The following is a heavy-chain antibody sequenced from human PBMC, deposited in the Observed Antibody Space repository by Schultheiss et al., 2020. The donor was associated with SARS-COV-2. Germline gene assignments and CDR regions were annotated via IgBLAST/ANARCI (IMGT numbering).Heavy chain of an antibody. CDR3: ATHVSLRESFSFDY. D-gene: IGHD3-10*01. V-gene: IGHV5-51*01. J-gene: IGHJ4*02. CDR2: IFPGDSDT. Sequence: GESLKISCKGSGYSFTSYWIGWVRQMPGKGLEWMGIIFPGDSDTRYNPSFQGQVTISADKSISTAYLQWSRLKASDTAMYYCATHVSLRESFSFDYWGQGTLFTVSS. CDR1: GYSFTSYW.